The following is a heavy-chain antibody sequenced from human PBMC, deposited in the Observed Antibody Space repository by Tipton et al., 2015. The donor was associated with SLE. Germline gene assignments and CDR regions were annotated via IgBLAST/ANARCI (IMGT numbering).Heavy chain of an antibody. J-gene: IGHJ4*02. CDR2: IYSGGST. V-gene: IGHV3-53*01. D-gene: IGHD3-22*01. CDR3: AKDPSSYYYDSGGY. CDR1: GFTVSSNY. Sequence: GSLRLSCAASGFTVSSNYMSWVRQAPGKGLEWVSVIYSGGSTYYADSVKGRFTISRDNSKNTLYLQMNSLRAEDTAVYYCAKDPSSYYYDSGGYWGQGTLVTVSS.